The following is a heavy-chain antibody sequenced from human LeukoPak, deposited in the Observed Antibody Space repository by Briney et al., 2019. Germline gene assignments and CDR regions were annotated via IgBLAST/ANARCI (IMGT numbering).Heavy chain of an antibody. D-gene: IGHD2-2*01. J-gene: IGHJ3*02. CDR2: ISGSGGST. CDR3: ISSTSWDI. Sequence: AGGSLRLSCAASGFSFTSYAMTWVRQAPGKGLEWVSAISGSGGSTHYADSVKGRFTISRDNSKNTLYLQMNSLRAEDTAVYYCISSTSWDIWGQGTMVTVSS. CDR1: GFSFTSYA. V-gene: IGHV3-23*01.